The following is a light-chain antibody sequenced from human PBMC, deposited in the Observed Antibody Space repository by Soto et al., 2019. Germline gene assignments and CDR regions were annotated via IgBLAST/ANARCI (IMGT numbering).Light chain of an antibody. CDR3: QQSYSTSIT. V-gene: IGKV1-39*01. CDR2: ATS. J-gene: IGKJ5*01. Sequence: DLQMTQSPSSLSASVGDRVTVTCRASQTISSYLSWYQQKPGRAPKLLIYATSSLQSGVPSRFSGSGSGTDFTLTISSLQPEDFATYYCQQSYSTSITFGQGTRLEIK. CDR1: QTISSY.